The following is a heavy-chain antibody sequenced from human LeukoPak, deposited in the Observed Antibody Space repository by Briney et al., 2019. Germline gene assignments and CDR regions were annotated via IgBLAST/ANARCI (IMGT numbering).Heavy chain of an antibody. CDR1: GYNFTNYW. J-gene: IGHJ6*03. D-gene: IGHD6-6*01. CDR2: IYPGDSDT. CDR3: ATRRSSALADAYYYYMDV. V-gene: IGHV5-51*01. Sequence: GESLKISCKISGYNFTNYWIGWVRQMPGKGLEWMGIIYPGDSDTRYSPSFQGQVTISADKSISTAYLQWSRLKASDTAIYYCATRRSSALADAYYYYMDVWGTGTTVTVSS.